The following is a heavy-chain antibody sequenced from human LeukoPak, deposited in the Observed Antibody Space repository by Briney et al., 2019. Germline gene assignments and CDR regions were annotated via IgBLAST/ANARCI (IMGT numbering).Heavy chain of an antibody. CDR2: INPNNGGT. CDR3: ARGNHYYGSGSRNWFDP. Sequence: ASVTVSCTASGYTFTGYYMHWVRQAPGQGLEWMGWINPNNGGTNYAQKFQGRVTMTRDTSISTGYMELSRLTSDDTAVYYCARGNHYYGSGSRNWFDPWGQGTLVTVSS. V-gene: IGHV1-2*02. J-gene: IGHJ5*02. D-gene: IGHD3-10*01. CDR1: GYTFTGYY.